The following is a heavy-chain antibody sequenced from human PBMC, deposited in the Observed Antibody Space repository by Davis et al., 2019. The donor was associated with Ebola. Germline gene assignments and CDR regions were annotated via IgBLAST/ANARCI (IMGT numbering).Heavy chain of an antibody. CDR2: VSSSGSTI. CDR3: ARGLVVPRHHYYYGMDV. CDR1: GFTFSSYS. Sequence: GGSLRLSCAASGFTFSSYSMNWVRQAPGKGLEWVSSVSSSGSTIYYADSVKGRFTISRDNAKNSLYLQMNSLRAEDTAVYYCARGLVVPRHHYYYGMDVWGQGTTVTVSS. D-gene: IGHD2-2*01. V-gene: IGHV3-21*04. J-gene: IGHJ6*02.